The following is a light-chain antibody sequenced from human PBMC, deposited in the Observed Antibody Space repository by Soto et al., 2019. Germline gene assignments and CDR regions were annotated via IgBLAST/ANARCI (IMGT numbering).Light chain of an antibody. Sequence: EVMLTQSPGTVSLSPGERGALSCWGSQSVTNNYFAWYKQKPGQAPRLLIYGASRRATGIPDRFSGSGSGTDFTLTISRLEPEDFAVYHCQQYGSLPYTFGQGTKVDIK. CDR2: GAS. J-gene: IGKJ2*01. CDR1: QSVTNNY. CDR3: QQYGSLPYT. V-gene: IGKV3-20*01.